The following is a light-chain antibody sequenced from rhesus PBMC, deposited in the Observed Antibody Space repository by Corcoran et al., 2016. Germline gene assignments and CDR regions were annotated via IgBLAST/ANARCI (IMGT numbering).Light chain of an antibody. Sequence: DIQMTQSPSSLAASVGDTVTITCRASQSFSSSLDWYQQKQGKALKLLIYSSSSLQSGVPSRFSGSKSGTDFTLTISSLQPEAIASSYCTPYYSYPLTFGGGTKVEIK. CDR3: TPYYSYPLT. J-gene: IGKJ4*01. V-gene: IGKV1-46*01. CDR2: SSS. CDR1: QSFSSS.